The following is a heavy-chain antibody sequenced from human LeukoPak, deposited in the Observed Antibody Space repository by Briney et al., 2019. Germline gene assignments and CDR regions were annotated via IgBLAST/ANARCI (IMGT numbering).Heavy chain of an antibody. CDR1: ELTFSNYK. CDR2: ISSSSSYI. Sequence: GGPLKLSGAASELTFSNYKMNWVGQAPGKGLEWVSSISSSSSYIYYADSVKGRFTISRDNATNSLYLQLNSLRAEDTAVYYCVRDMGGWQTYFDYWGQGTLVTVSS. D-gene: IGHD6-19*01. V-gene: IGHV3-21*01. J-gene: IGHJ4*02. CDR3: VRDMGGWQTYFDY.